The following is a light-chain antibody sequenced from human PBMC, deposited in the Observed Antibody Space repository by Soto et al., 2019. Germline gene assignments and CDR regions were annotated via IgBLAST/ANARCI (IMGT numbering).Light chain of an antibody. CDR1: SSDVGGYNY. CDR2: DVS. V-gene: IGLV2-14*01. CDR3: SSYTSSSTLLYV. J-gene: IGLJ1*01. Sequence: QSALTQPASVSWSPGQSITISCTVTSSDVGGYNYVSWYQQHPGKAPKLMIYDVSNRPSGVSNRFSGSKSGNTASLTISGLQAEDEADYYCSSYTSSSTLLYVFGTGTKVTVL.